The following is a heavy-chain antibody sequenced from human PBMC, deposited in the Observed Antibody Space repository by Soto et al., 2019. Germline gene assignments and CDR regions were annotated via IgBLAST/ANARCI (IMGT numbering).Heavy chain of an antibody. CDR2: IVPIVDTS. CDR1: GGTFSSYA. CDR3: VRVVAIPGYPDN. Sequence: GPSVKVCCKTSGGTFSSYASRWVRQAPGQGLEWMGGIVPIVDTSTYAQKFQGRVTITADESTSTVYMELSSLRSDDTAVYYSVRVVAIPGYPDNWGQGTLVTVSS. V-gene: IGHV1-69*01. J-gene: IGHJ4*02. D-gene: IGHD5-12*01.